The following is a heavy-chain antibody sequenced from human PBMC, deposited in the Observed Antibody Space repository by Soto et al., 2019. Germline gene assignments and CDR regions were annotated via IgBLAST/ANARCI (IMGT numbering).Heavy chain of an antibody. Sequence: QVQLQESGPGLVKHSETLSLTCTVSGDSISRNYWSWMRLSPGKGLEWIGYIYYSGETNYNPSVKSRVTISVDRTKNQFSLKLSSVTAADTAVYYCARDQGGEFLKGSGMDVWGQGTTVTVSS. CDR1: GDSISRNY. V-gene: IGHV4-59*01. D-gene: IGHD3-10*01. J-gene: IGHJ6*02. CDR3: ARDQGGEFLKGSGMDV. CDR2: IYYSGET.